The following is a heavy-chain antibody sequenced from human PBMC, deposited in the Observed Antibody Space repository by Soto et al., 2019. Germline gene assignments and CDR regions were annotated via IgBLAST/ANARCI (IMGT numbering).Heavy chain of an antibody. CDR3: ARGIGSGWYYFDY. Sequence: QVQLVESGGGVVQPGRSLRLSCAASGFTFSSYAMHWVRQAPGKGLEWVAVISYDGSNKYYADSVKGRFTISRDNSKNPLYLQMNSLRAEDTAVYYCARGIGSGWYYFDYWGQGTLVTVSS. CDR1: GFTFSSYA. D-gene: IGHD6-19*01. J-gene: IGHJ4*02. CDR2: ISYDGSNK. V-gene: IGHV3-30-3*01.